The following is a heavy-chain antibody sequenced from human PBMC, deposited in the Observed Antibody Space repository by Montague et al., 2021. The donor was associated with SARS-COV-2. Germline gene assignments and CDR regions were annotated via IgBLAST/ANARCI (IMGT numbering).Heavy chain of an antibody. D-gene: IGHD2-15*01. V-gene: IGHV4-4*02. J-gene: IGHJ5*02. CDR2: IYHSGST. CDR3: AREGLVVRGWFDP. CDR1: GGSISSSNW. Sequence: SETLSLTCAVSGGSISSSNWWSWVRQPPGKGLEWIGEIYHSGSTNYNPSLKSRDTISVDKSKNQFSLKLSSVTAADTAVYYCAREGLVVRGWFDPWGQGTLVTVSS.